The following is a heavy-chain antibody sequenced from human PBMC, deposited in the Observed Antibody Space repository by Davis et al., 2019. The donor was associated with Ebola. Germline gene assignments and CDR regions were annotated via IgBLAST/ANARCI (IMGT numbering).Heavy chain of an antibody. D-gene: IGHD3-3*01. V-gene: IGHV3-15*04. J-gene: IGHJ6*03. CDR2: IESRTDGGTT. CDR1: GFTVSSNY. Sequence: GGSLRLSCAASGFTVSSNYMSWVRQAPGKGLEWVGRIESRTDGGTTDYAAPVKGRFTISRDDSKNTLYLQMNSLKTEDTAVYYCTKAGFLQWLIDYYYCFMDVWGKGTTVTVSS. CDR3: TKAGFLQWLIDYYYCFMDV.